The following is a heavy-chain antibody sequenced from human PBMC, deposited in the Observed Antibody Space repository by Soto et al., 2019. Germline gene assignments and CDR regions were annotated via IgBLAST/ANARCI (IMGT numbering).Heavy chain of an antibody. D-gene: IGHD5-18*01. CDR2: IYYSGST. J-gene: IGHJ4*02. V-gene: IGHV4-31*03. Sequence: QVQLQESGPGLVKPSQTLSLTCTVSGGSISSGGYYWSWIRQHPGKGLEWIGYIYYSGSTYYNPSIKSRVTIAVDTSKNQFSLKLSSVPAADPAVYYCARSGYSYGPNPLLYWGQGTLVTVSS. CDR3: ARSGYSYGPNPLLY. CDR1: GGSISSGGYY.